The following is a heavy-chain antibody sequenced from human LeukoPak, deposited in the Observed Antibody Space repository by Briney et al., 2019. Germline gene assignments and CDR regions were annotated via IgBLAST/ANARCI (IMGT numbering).Heavy chain of an antibody. CDR1: GFTFSSYS. D-gene: IGHD6-13*01. Sequence: PGGSLRLSCAASGFTFSSYSMNWVRQAPGKGLEWVSYISSSSSTIYYADSVKGRFTISRDNAKNSLYLQMNSLRAEDTAVYYCARDPITSASTLHYWGQGTLVTVSS. CDR3: ARDPITSASTLHY. J-gene: IGHJ4*02. CDR2: ISSSSSTI. V-gene: IGHV3-48*01.